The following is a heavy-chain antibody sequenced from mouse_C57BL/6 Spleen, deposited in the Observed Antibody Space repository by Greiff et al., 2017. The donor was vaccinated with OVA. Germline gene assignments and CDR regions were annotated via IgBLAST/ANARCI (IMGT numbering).Heavy chain of an antibody. CDR3: TRPCDYSNDKGAMDY. V-gene: IGHV1-15*01. D-gene: IGHD2-12*01. Sequence: QVQLQQSGAELVRPGASVTLSCKASGYTFTDYEMHWVKQTPVHGLEWIGAIDPETGGTAYNQKFKGKAILTADTSSSTAYMQLRSLTSEDSAVYYGTRPCDYSNDKGAMDYWGQGTSVTVSS. J-gene: IGHJ4*01. CDR2: IDPETGGT. CDR1: GYTFTDYE.